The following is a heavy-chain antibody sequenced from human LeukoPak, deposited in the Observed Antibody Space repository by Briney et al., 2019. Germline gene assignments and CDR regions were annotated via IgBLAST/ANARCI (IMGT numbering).Heavy chain of an antibody. CDR1: GFTFASSA. V-gene: IGHV1-58*01. CDR2: IVVGSGDT. J-gene: IGHJ2*01. Sequence: TSVNVSCKASGFTFASSAVQWVRQARAQRLEWIGWIVVGSGDTYYAQKFQERVTVTRDMSTSTAYMELSSLRSEDTAVYYCAAAPYIVATINQRWNFDLWGRGTLVTVSS. CDR3: AAAPYIVATINQRWNFDL. D-gene: IGHD5-12*01.